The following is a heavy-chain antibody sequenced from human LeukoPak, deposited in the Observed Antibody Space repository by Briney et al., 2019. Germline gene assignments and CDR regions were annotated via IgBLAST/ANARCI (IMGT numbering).Heavy chain of an antibody. J-gene: IGHJ4*02. Sequence: PGGSLRLSCAASGFIFSNYAMYWVRQAPGKGLEWVAVISYDGSNKYYADSVKGRFTISRDNSKNTLYLQMNSLRAEDTAVYYCARERLYCSSTSCYSGGFDYWGQGTLVTVSS. CDR1: GFIFSNYA. D-gene: IGHD2-2*01. V-gene: IGHV3-30*04. CDR2: ISYDGSNK. CDR3: ARERLYCSSTSCYSGGFDY.